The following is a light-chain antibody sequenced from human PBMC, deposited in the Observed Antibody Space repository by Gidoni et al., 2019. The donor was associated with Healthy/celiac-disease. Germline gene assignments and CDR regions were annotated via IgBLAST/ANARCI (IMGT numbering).Light chain of an antibody. CDR3: NSRDSSGNHLEV. J-gene: IGLJ3*02. V-gene: IGLV3-19*01. Sequence: SSELTQDPAVSVALGKTVRITCQGDSLSSYYASWYQQKPGQAPVLVIYGKNNRPSGIPDRFSGSSSGNTASLTITGAQAEDEADYYCNSRDSSGNHLEVFGGGTKLTVL. CDR1: SLSSYY. CDR2: GKN.